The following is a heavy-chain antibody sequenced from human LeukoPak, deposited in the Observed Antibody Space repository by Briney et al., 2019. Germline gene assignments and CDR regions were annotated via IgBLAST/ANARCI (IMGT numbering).Heavy chain of an antibody. Sequence: ASVKVSCKVSGYTLTELSMHWVRQAPGKGLEWMGGFDPEDGETIYAQKFQGRVTMTEDTSTDTAYMELSSLRSEDTAVYYCATHYSSSWPHDAFDIWGQGTMVTVSS. CDR2: FDPEDGET. CDR1: GYTLTELS. V-gene: IGHV1-24*01. J-gene: IGHJ3*02. D-gene: IGHD6-13*01. CDR3: ATHYSSSWPHDAFDI.